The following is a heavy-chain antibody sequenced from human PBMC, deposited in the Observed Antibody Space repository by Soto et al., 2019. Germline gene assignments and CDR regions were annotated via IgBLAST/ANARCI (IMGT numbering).Heavy chain of an antibody. CDR2: IYYTGST. J-gene: IGHJ5*02. D-gene: IGHD2-2*01. V-gene: IGHV4-59*01. CDR1: GVSISSYY. Sequence: PSETLSLTCTVSGVSISSYYWSWIRQPPGKGLEYIGYIYYTGSTKYNPSLKSRVTISVDTSKNQFSLTLTSMTAADTAVYYCARGDVVVPAAWFDPCRQGSLVTVSS. CDR3: ARGDVVVPAAWFDP.